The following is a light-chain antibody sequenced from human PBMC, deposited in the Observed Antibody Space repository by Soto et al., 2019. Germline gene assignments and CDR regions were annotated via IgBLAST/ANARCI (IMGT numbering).Light chain of an antibody. CDR1: SSDVGGYNY. CDR2: EVS. J-gene: IGLJ3*02. V-gene: IGLV2-14*01. CDR3: TSFTTISSWV. Sequence: QSALTQPASVSGSPGQSITISCTGTSSDVGGYNYVSWFQQHPGKAPKLKIYEVSNRPSGVSNRCSGSKSGNTASLTISELQDEDEADYYCTSFTTISSWVFGGGTKLTVL.